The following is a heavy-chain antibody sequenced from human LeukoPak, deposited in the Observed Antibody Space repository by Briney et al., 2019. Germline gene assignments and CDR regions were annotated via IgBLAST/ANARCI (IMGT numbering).Heavy chain of an antibody. V-gene: IGHV3-9*01. CDR1: GFTFDDYA. D-gene: IGHD2-2*01. CDR3: AKDSRSLLPTARFDY. Sequence: GRSLRLSCAASGFTFDDYAMHWVRQAPGKGLEWVSGISWNSGSIGYADSVKGRFTISRDNAKNSLYLQMNSLRAEDTAVYYCAKDSRSLLPTARFDYWGQGTLVTVSS. J-gene: IGHJ4*02. CDR2: ISWNSGSI.